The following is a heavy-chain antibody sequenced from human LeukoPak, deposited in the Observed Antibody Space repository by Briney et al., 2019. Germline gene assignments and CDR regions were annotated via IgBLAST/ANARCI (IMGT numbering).Heavy chain of an antibody. CDR1: GGSISSSNW. CDR3: ARSTRYSSGWYVSY. D-gene: IGHD6-19*01. V-gene: IGHV4-4*02. CDR2: IYHSGST. J-gene: IGHJ4*02. Sequence: SETLSLTCAVSGGSISSSNWWSWVRQPPGKGLEWIGEIYHSGSTNYNPSLKSRVTISVDKSKNQFSLKLSSVTAADTAVYYCARSTRYSSGWYVSYWGQGTLVTVSS.